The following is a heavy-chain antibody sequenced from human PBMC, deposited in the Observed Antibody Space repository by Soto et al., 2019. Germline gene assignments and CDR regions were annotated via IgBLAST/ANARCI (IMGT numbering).Heavy chain of an antibody. CDR1: GYTFTSYG. V-gene: IGHV1-18*01. D-gene: IGHD3-10*01. J-gene: IGHJ6*02. Sequence: QVQLVQSGAEVKKPGASVKVSCKASGYTFTSYGISWVRQAPGQGLEWMGWISAYNGNTNYAQKLQGRVTMTTDTSTSTADMELRSLRSDDTAVYYCASPVLLWFGDLPGMDVWGQGTTVTVSS. CDR3: ASPVLLWFGDLPGMDV. CDR2: ISAYNGNT.